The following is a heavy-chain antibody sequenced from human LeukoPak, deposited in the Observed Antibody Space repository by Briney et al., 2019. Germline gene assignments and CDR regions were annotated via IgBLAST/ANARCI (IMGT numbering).Heavy chain of an antibody. CDR1: GGSFSGYY. Sequence: SETLSLTCAVYGGSFSGYYWSWIRQPPGKGVEWIGEISTNYNPSLKSRVTISVDTSKNQFSLKLSSVTAADTAVYYCARGRDVGGYCSSTSCCAFDYWGQGTLVTVSS. CDR3: ARGRDVGGYCSSTSCCAFDY. V-gene: IGHV4-34*01. D-gene: IGHD2-2*01. J-gene: IGHJ4*02. CDR2: IST.